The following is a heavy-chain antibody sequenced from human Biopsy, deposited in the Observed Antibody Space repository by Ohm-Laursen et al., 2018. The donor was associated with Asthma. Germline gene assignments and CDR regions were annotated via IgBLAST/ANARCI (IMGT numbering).Heavy chain of an antibody. CDR1: GYTFTSYY. J-gene: IGHJ4*02. V-gene: IGHV1-46*01. CDR2: INPSGGST. Sequence: SVKVSCKASGYTFTSYYMHWVRQAPGQGLEWMGIINPSGGSTNYAQKFQGRVTITADESTSTAYMELSSLRSEDTAVYYCARASYDILTGYYNYFDYWGQGTLVTVSS. CDR3: ARASYDILTGYYNYFDY. D-gene: IGHD3-9*01.